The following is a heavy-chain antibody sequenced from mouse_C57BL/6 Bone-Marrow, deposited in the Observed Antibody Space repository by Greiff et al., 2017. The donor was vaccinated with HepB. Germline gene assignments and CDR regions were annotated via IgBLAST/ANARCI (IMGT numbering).Heavy chain of an antibody. CDR1: GYTFTSYG. V-gene: IGHV1-81*01. D-gene: IGHD1-1*01. J-gene: IGHJ2*01. CDR2: IYPRSGNT. CDR3: ARRDYYGSSYEYFDY. Sequence: VQLQQSGAELARPGASVKLSCKASGYTFTSYGISWVKQRTGQGLEWIGEIYPRSGNTYYNEKFKGKATLTADKSSSTAYMELRSLTSEDSAVYFCARRDYYGSSYEYFDYWGQGTTLTVSS.